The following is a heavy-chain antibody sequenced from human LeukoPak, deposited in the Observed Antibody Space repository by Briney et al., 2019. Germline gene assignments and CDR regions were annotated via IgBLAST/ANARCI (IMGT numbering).Heavy chain of an antibody. CDR3: ARGWSRNYYDSSAYYYEDWFDP. V-gene: IGHV4-38-2*01. J-gene: IGHJ5*02. D-gene: IGHD3-22*01. Sequence: SGTLSLTCAVSDYSISSGYYWGWIRQSPEKGLERIGSFYHGGSTYYNPSLKTRVTISEDTSKNQFSLKLISVTAADTAVYYCARGWSRNYYDSSAYYYEDWFDPWGQGTLVTVSS. CDR2: FYHGGST. CDR1: DYSISSGYY.